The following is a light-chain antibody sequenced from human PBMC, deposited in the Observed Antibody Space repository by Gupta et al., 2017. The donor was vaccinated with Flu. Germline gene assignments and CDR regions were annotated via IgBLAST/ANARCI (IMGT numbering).Light chain of an antibody. CDR3: QQSNSTPG. CDR2: AAS. J-gene: IGKJ2*03. CDR1: QSISSY. Sequence: SVGDRVTITCRASQSISSYLNWYQQKPGKAPKLLIYAASSLQSWVPSRFSGSESGTDFTLTISSLQPEDFATYYCQQSNSTPGFGQGTKLEIK. V-gene: IGKV1-39*01.